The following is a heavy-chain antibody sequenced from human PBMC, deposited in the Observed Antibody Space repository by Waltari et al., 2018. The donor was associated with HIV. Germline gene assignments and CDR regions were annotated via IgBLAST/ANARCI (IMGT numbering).Heavy chain of an antibody. CDR1: GGSISSYY. D-gene: IGHD3-22*01. V-gene: IGHV4-59*01. Sequence: QVQLQESGPGLVKPSETLSLTCTVSGGSISSYYWSWIRTPPGKGLEWIGYIYYSGSTNYNPSLKSRVTISVDTSKNQFSLKLSSVTAADTAVYYCARDPTYYYDSSSPHYFDYWGQGTLVTVSS. J-gene: IGHJ4*02. CDR2: IYYSGST. CDR3: ARDPTYYYDSSSPHYFDY.